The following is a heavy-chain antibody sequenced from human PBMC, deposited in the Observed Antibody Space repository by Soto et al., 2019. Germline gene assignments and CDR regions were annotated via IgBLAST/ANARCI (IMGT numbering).Heavy chain of an antibody. V-gene: IGHV1-24*01. D-gene: IGHD1-7*01. CDR1: GYTLTELS. Sequence: ASVKVSCKVSGYTLTELSMHWVRQAPGKGLEWMGGFDPEDGETIYAQKFQGRVTMTEDTSTDTAYMELSSLRSEDTAVYYCATQEETGTTFGWFDPWGQGTLVTVSS. CDR2: FDPEDGET. CDR3: ATQEETGTTFGWFDP. J-gene: IGHJ5*02.